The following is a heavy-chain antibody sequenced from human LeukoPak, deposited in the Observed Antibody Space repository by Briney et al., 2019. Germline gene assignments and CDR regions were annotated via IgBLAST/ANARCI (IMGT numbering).Heavy chain of an antibody. CDR3: VKVAARPDEYFQH. J-gene: IGHJ1*01. D-gene: IGHD6-6*01. Sequence: GGSLRLSCAASGFTFSSNYMSWVRQAPGKGLEWVSGISGGGGSTYYADSVKGRFTISRDNSKNTLYLQMNSLRAEDTAVYYCVKVAARPDEYFQHWGQGTLVTVSS. CDR1: GFTFSSNY. V-gene: IGHV3-23*01. CDR2: ISGGGGST.